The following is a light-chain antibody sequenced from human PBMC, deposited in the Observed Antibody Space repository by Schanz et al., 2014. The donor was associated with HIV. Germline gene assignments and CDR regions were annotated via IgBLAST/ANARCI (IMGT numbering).Light chain of an antibody. Sequence: QSVLTQPPSASGSPGQSVTISCTGTSSDVGGYNYVSWYQQHPGKAPKLMIYEVSERPSGVPNRFSGSKSGNTASLTVSELLAEDEADYYCISYAGSNIFVFGTGTKLTVL. V-gene: IGLV2-8*01. CDR1: SSDVGGYNY. CDR3: ISYAGSNIFV. J-gene: IGLJ1*01. CDR2: EVS.